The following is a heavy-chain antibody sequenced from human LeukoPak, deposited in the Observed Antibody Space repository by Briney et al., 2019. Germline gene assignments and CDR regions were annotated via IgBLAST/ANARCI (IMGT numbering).Heavy chain of an antibody. J-gene: IGHJ5*02. CDR3: ARDADPFVVVVAASFDP. Sequence: GASVKVSCKASGYTFTSYGISWVRQAPGQGLEWMGWISAYNGNTNYAQKLQGRVTMTTDTSTSTAYMELRSLRSDDTAVYYCARDADPFVVVVAASFDPWGQGTLVTVSS. CDR1: GYTFTSYG. CDR2: ISAYNGNT. D-gene: IGHD2-15*01. V-gene: IGHV1-18*01.